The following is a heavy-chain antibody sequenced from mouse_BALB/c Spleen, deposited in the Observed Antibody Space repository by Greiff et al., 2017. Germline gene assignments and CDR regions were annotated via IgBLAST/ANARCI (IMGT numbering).Heavy chain of an antibody. CDR1: GFSLTSYG. D-gene: IGHD1-1*01. CDR2: IWAGGST. V-gene: IGHV2-9*02. J-gene: IGHJ1*01. CDR3: AKPPHYYGSSYWYFDV. Sequence: QVQLKQSGPGLVAPSQSLSITCTVSGFSLTSYGVHWVRQPPGKGLEWLGVIWAGGSTNYNSALMSRLSISKDNSKSQVFLKMNSLQTDDTAMYYCAKPPHYYGSSYWYFDVGGAGTTVTVSS.